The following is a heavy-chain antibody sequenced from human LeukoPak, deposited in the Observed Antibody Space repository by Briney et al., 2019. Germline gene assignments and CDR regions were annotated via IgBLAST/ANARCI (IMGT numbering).Heavy chain of an antibody. CDR1: GDSVSSNSAA. J-gene: IGHJ6*04. CDR3: TKATPGPSYYYGMDL. V-gene: IGHV6-1*01. Sequence: SQTLSLTCAISGDSVSSNSAAWNWLRQSPSRGLEWLGRTYYRSKWYNDYAVSVKSRITINPDTSKNQFSPQLNSVSPEDTAVYYCTKATPGPSYYYGMDLWGKGTTVTVSS. CDR2: TYYRSKWYN.